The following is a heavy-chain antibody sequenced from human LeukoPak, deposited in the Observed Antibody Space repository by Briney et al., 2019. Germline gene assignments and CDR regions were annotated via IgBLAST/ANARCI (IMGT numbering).Heavy chain of an antibody. CDR1: GFTFDDYG. CDR3: ARDLTTSDN. J-gene: IGHJ4*02. D-gene: IGHD1/OR15-1a*01. Sequence: GGSLRLSCAASGFTFDDYGMSWVRQAPGKGREWVSGINWSGGRTGYADSLKGRFTISRDNAKNTLYLQMNSLRDEDTALYYCARDLTTSDNWGQGTLVTVSS. V-gene: IGHV3-20*04. CDR2: INWSGGRT.